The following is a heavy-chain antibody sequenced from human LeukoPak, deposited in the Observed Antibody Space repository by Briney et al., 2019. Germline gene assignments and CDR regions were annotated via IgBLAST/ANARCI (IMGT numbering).Heavy chain of an antibody. V-gene: IGHV1-2*02. CDR1: GYTFTGYY. D-gene: IGHD3-10*01. CDR2: INPNSGGT. J-gene: IGHJ4*02. CDR3: VRDLTWFAEL. Sequence: ASVKVSCKASGYTFTGYYMHWVRQAPGQGLEWMGWINPNSGGTNYAQKFQGRVTLTRDLSTSTIYMDLTSLTSDDTAVYYCVRDLTWFAELWGQGTLVTVSS.